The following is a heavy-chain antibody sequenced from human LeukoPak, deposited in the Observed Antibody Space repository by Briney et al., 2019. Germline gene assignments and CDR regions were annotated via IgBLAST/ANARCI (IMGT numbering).Heavy chain of an antibody. V-gene: IGHV1-2*06. D-gene: IGHD3-3*01. CDR2: INPNSGGT. J-gene: IGHJ3*02. CDR1: GYTFTGYY. Sequence: ASVKVSCKASGYTFTGYYMHWLRQAPEQGLEWMGRINPNSGGTNYAQKFQGRVTITRDTSISTAYMELSRLRSDDTAVYYCARVSADFWSGYPGRDAFDIWGQGTMVTVSS. CDR3: ARVSADFWSGYPGRDAFDI.